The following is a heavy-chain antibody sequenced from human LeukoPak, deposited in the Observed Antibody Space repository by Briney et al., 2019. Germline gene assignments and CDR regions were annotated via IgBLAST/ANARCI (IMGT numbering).Heavy chain of an antibody. V-gene: IGHV3-23*01. Sequence: PGGSLRLSCAASGFTFSSYAMSWVRQAPGKGLEWVSAISGRGGSTYYADSVKGRFTISRDNSKNTLYLQMNSLRAEDTAIYYCAKAYSSSGGYFYYMDVWGKGTTVTVSS. D-gene: IGHD6-6*01. CDR2: ISGRGGST. CDR3: AKAYSSSGGYFYYMDV. CDR1: GFTFSSYA. J-gene: IGHJ6*03.